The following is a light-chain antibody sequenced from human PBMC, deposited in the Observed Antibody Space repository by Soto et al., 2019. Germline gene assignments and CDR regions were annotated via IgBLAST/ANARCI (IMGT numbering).Light chain of an antibody. V-gene: IGLV2-14*03. CDR1: SSDVGGYNF. CDR3: ISYTSSRTRV. CDR2: HVS. J-gene: IGLJ3*02. Sequence: QSVLTQPASVSGSPGQSITISCSGTSSDVGGYNFVSWYQHHPGKPPKLMLYHVSNRPSGVSSRFSGSKSGNTASLTISGLQAEAGAHYSCISYTSSRTRVFGGGPKLPVL.